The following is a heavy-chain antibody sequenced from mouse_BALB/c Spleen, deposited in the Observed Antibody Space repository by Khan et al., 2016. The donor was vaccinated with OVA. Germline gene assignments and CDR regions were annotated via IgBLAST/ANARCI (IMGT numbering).Heavy chain of an antibody. V-gene: IGHV2-9*02. CDR1: GFSLTSYG. J-gene: IGHJ4*01. CDR2: IWAGGST. CDR3: ARCDGYYEDAMDY. Sequence: QVQLKESGPGLVAPSQSLSITCTVSGFSLTSYGVHWVRQPPGKGLEWLGVIWAGGSTNYNSALMSRLSISRDKSKSQVFLKMNSLQTGDTATYYCARCDGYYEDAMDYWGQGTSVTVSS. D-gene: IGHD2-3*01.